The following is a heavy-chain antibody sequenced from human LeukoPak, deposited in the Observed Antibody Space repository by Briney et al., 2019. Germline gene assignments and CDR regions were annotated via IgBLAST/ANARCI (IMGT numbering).Heavy chain of an antibody. CDR2: INPSGGST. D-gene: IGHD3-22*01. Sequence: GASVKVSCKASGYTFTSYYMHWVRQAPGQGLEWMGIINPSGGSTSYAQKFQGRVTMTRDTSTSTVYMELSSLRSEDTAVYYCARDRNEDSSGYPPFDYWGQGTLVTVSS. CDR3: ARDRNEDSSGYPPFDY. CDR1: GYTFTSYY. J-gene: IGHJ4*02. V-gene: IGHV1-46*01.